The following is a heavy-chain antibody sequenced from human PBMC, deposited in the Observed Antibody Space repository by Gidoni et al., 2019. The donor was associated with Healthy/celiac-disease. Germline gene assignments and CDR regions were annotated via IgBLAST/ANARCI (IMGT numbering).Heavy chain of an antibody. V-gene: IGHV4-39*01. D-gene: IGHD2-21*01. CDR3: ARQEALAVNGVFDY. Sequence: QLQLPESGPGLVKPSEPLSLTCTVSGGSIISRSYYWGWIRQPPGKGLEWIGSIYYSGSTYYNPSLKSRVTISGDTSKNQFSLKLSSVTAADTAVYYCARQEALAVNGVFDYWGQGTLVTVSS. J-gene: IGHJ4*02. CDR1: GGSIISRSYY. CDR2: IYYSGST.